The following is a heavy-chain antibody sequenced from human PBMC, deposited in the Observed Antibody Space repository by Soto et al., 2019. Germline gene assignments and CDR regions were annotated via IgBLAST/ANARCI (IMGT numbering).Heavy chain of an antibody. CDR2: ISSTSSII. CDR3: ARGKGWTDISFHP. J-gene: IGHJ1*01. D-gene: IGHD3-9*01. CDR1: GFSFSSHS. V-gene: IGHV3-48*02. Sequence: EVQLVESGGGLVQPGGFLRLSCAASGFSFSSHSMNWVRQAPGKGLEWVSYISSTSSIIYYADSVKGRFTTSRDNAKNSLYLQMNSLRDEDTAVYYCARGKGWTDISFHPWGQGTLVIVSS.